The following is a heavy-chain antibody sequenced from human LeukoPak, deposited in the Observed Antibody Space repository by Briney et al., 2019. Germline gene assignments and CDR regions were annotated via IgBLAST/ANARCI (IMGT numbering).Heavy chain of an antibody. V-gene: IGHV4-61*02. D-gene: IGHD6-13*01. J-gene: IGHJ4*02. CDR1: GGSISSGSYY. Sequence: SETLSLTCTVSGGSISSGSYYWSWIRQPAGKGLEWIGRIYTSGSTNYNPSLKSRVTMSVDTSKNQFSLKLSSVTAADTAVYYCASSSSRAHNPFDYWGQGTLVTVSS. CDR3: ASSSSRAHNPFDY. CDR2: IYTSGST.